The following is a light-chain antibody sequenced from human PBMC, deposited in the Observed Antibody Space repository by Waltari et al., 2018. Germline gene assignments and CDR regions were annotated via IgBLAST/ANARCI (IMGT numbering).Light chain of an antibody. CDR1: QSIRTS. Sequence: EILMTQSPATLSVSPGERATLSCRASQSIRTSLAWYQQTPGQPPRLLIYGASTRATGIPARFSGSGSGTEFTFTISSLQSEDFAVYYCQQYDNWPPWTFGPGTRVEVK. CDR2: GAS. J-gene: IGKJ1*01. CDR3: QQYDNWPPWT. V-gene: IGKV3-15*01.